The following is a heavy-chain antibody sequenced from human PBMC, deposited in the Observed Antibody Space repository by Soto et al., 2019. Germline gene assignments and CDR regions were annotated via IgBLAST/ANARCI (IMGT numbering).Heavy chain of an antibody. CDR1: LDSFSSNTTA. Sequence: SQTLSLTRALSLDSFSSNTTACKCIRQSPSRGLEWLGRTYYRSKWYNDSAVSVKSRITINPDTSKNQFSLQLHSVTPEDTAVYYCAPSMYLGIAVAMDVWGQGTPVTVSS. V-gene: IGHV6-1*01. CDR2: TYYRSKWYN. D-gene: IGHD6-19*01. J-gene: IGHJ6*02. CDR3: APSMYLGIAVAMDV.